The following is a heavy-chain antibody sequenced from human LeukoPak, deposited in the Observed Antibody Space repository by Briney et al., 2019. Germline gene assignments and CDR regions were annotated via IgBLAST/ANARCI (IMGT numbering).Heavy chain of an antibody. CDR3: ARDSGFSGTQRGEY. Sequence: GGSLRLSCAASGFTVSNNYMSWVRQRPGKGLEGVSVIYSGGNTYYADFVRGRFTISRDNSQNTLYLQMNSLRAEDTAFYYCARDSGFSGTQRGEYWGQGTLVTVSS. V-gene: IGHV3-66*02. CDR1: GFTVSNNY. CDR2: IYSGGNT. D-gene: IGHD2-21*01. J-gene: IGHJ4*02.